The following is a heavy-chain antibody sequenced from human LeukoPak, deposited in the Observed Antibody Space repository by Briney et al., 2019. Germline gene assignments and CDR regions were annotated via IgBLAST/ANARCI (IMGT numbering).Heavy chain of an antibody. J-gene: IGHJ6*03. CDR1: GYTFRSYI. CDR3: ARDYYFYMDV. Sequence: ASVKVSCKXSGYTFRSYIINWVRQSTGQGPEWLGWMDPDSGNTGYAQKFQGRVTMTGNTSISTAYMELSSLRSEDTAVYSCARDYYFYMDVWGKGTTVTVSS. CDR2: MDPDSGNT. V-gene: IGHV1-8*01.